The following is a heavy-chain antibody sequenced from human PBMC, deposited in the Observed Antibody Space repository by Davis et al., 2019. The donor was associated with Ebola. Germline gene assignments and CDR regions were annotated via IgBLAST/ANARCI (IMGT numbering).Heavy chain of an antibody. J-gene: IGHJ1*01. Sequence: PGGSLRLSCAASGFTFSSYAMHWVRQAPGKGLEWVAVISYDGSNKYYADSVKGRFTISRDNSKNTLYLQMNSLRAEDTAVYYCAREGYDSSGYYIYFQHWGQGTLVTVSS. D-gene: IGHD3-22*01. CDR2: ISYDGSNK. CDR3: AREGYDSSGYYIYFQH. CDR1: GFTFSSYA. V-gene: IGHV3-30-3*01.